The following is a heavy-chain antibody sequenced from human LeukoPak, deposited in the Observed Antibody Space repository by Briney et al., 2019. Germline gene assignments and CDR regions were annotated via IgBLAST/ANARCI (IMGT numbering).Heavy chain of an antibody. CDR1: GFIFSSYA. CDR3: TKGPPDSSTWYKRTEG. Sequence: GGSLRLSCAASGFIFSSYAMGWVRQAPGKGLEWDSAITGGGDSTYCADPVKGRFTISRDNSKNTLYLQMNSLRVEDTAVYYCTKGPPDSSTWYKRTEGWGQGTLVTVSS. V-gene: IGHV3-23*01. J-gene: IGHJ4*02. CDR2: ITGGGDST. D-gene: IGHD6-13*01.